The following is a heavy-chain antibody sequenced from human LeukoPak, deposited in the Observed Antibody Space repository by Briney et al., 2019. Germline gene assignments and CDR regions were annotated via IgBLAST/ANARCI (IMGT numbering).Heavy chain of an antibody. CDR2: ISGTGDRT. J-gene: IGHJ4*02. CDR3: AREYYYDSSGYPGY. Sequence: PGGSLRLSCAASGFIFSSYGMSWVRQAPGKGLEWVSAISGTGDRTFFPDSVKGRFTISRDNSKNTLYLQMNSLRAEDTAVYYCAREYYYDSSGYPGYWGQGTLVTVSS. D-gene: IGHD3-22*01. V-gene: IGHV3-23*01. CDR1: GFIFSSYG.